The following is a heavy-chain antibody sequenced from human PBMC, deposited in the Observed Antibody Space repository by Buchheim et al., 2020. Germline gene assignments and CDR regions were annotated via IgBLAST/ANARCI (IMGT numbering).Heavy chain of an antibody. V-gene: IGHV3-7*01. CDR2: IKEDGSAK. CDR3: ARGRGYFYSNEDNWPDP. J-gene: IGHJ5*02. Sequence: EVQVVESGGGLVQPGGSLRLSCAASGFTFSTYWMSWVRQAPGKGPEWVAYIKEDGSAKYYVDSVKARFSISRDNAKNSVYLQMNSLRAEDTAMYYCARGRGYFYSNEDNWPDPWGQGTL. CDR1: GFTFSTYW. D-gene: IGHD1-1*01.